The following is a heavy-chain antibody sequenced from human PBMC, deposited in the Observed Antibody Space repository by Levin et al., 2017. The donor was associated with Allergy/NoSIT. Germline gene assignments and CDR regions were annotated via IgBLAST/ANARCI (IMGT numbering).Heavy chain of an antibody. CDR3: ANYLGGAGGRGS. Sequence: SETLSLTCTVSGGSGINPSNHWGWIRQPPGKELEWIGFINYDGSTYSNPSLKSRVSLSIDTSKNQFSLKLISVTAADTAMYYCANYLGGAGGRGSWGQGTLVIVSS. CDR1: GGSGINPSNH. D-gene: IGHD3-16*01. CDR2: INYDGST. J-gene: IGHJ5*02. V-gene: IGHV4-61*01.